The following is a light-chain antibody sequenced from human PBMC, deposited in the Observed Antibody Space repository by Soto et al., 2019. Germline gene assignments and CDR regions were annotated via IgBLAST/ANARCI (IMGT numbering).Light chain of an antibody. CDR3: CSYAGSSTSLYV. CDR1: SSDVGSYNL. V-gene: IGLV2-23*01. J-gene: IGLJ1*01. CDR2: EGS. Sequence: QSALTQPASVSGSPGQSITISCTGTSSDVGSYNLVSWYQQHPGKAPKLMIYEGSKRPSGVSNRFSGSKSGNTASLTISGLQAEDEADYYCCSYAGSSTSLYVFGTGTKVTVL.